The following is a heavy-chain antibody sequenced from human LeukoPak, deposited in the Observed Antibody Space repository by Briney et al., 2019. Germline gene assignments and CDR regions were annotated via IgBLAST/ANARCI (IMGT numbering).Heavy chain of an antibody. CDR1: GGSISSYY. Sequence: SETLSLTCTVSGGSISSYYWSWIRQPPGKGLEWIGYIYYSGSTNYKPSLKSRVTISVDTSKNQFSLKLSSATAADTAVYYCARAPTSYFDFWGQGTLVTVSS. J-gene: IGHJ4*02. V-gene: IGHV4-59*01. CDR2: IYYSGST. D-gene: IGHD2-2*01. CDR3: ARAPTSYFDF.